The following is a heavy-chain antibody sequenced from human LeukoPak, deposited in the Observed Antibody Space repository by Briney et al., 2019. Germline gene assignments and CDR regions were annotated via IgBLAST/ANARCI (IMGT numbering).Heavy chain of an antibody. J-gene: IGHJ6*02. D-gene: IGHD2-15*01. Sequence: SEALSLTCAVYGGSFSGYYWSWIRQPPGKGLEWIGEINHSGSTNYNPSLKSRVTISVDTSKNQFSLKLSSVTAADTAVYYCARRAYCSGGSCYGVTYGMDVWGQGTTVTVSS. V-gene: IGHV4-34*01. CDR2: INHSGST. CDR3: ARRAYCSGGSCYGVTYGMDV. CDR1: GGSFSGYY.